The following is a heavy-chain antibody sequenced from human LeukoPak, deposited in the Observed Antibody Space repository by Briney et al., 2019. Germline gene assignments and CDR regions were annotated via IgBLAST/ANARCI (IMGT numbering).Heavy chain of an antibody. CDR2: IYSGGAT. D-gene: IGHD3-10*01. Sequence: GGSLRLSCAAPEFSVNSPYMGWVRQAPGREMEWLSTIYSGGATHYAASAKGRFIISRDIFQNTLFLQLNSLRDEDTAVYHCARGFGELYFDFWGQGILVIVSS. V-gene: IGHV3-66*01. J-gene: IGHJ4*02. CDR1: EFSVNSPY. CDR3: ARGFGELYFDF.